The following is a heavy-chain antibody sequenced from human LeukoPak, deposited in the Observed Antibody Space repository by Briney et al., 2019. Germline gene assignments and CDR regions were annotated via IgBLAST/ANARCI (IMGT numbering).Heavy chain of an antibody. J-gene: IGHJ5*02. V-gene: IGHV3-48*03. CDR2: ISSSGSTI. CDR1: GFTFSSYE. D-gene: IGHD3-10*01. Sequence: GGSLRLSCAASGFTFSSYEMNWVRQAPGKGLEWVSYISSSGSTIYYADSVKGRFTISRDNAKNSLYLQMNSLRAEDTAVYYCARAGRRFGELKLKRWFAPWGQGTLVTVSS. CDR3: ARAGRRFGELKLKRWFAP.